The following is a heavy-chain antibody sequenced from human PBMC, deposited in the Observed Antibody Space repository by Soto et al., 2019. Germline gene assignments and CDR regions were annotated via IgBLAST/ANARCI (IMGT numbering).Heavy chain of an antibody. CDR1: GFTFSDYY. J-gene: IGHJ4*02. V-gene: IGHV3-72*01. CDR3: VRDSSGSPFDY. Sequence: GGSLRLSCAASGFTFSDYYMDWVRQAPGKGLEWVGRTRNKANSYTTEYAASVKGRFTISRDDSKNSMYLQMNSLKTEDTAVYYCVRDSSGSPFDYWGQGTLVTVSS. CDR2: TRNKANSYTT. D-gene: IGHD3-22*01.